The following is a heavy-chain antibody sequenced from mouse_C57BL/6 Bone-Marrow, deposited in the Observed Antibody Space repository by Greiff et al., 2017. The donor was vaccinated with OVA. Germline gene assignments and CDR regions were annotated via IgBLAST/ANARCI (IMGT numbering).Heavy chain of an antibody. Sequence: QVQLQQPGAELVKPGASVKLSCKASGYTFTSYWMHWVKQRPGQGLEWIGMIHPNSGSTNYNEKFKSKATLTVDKSSSTAYMQLSSLTSEDSAVYYCAAYYSILFAYWGQGTLVTVSA. CDR1: GYTFTSYW. CDR2: IHPNSGST. D-gene: IGHD2-5*01. J-gene: IGHJ3*01. V-gene: IGHV1-64*01. CDR3: AAYYSILFAY.